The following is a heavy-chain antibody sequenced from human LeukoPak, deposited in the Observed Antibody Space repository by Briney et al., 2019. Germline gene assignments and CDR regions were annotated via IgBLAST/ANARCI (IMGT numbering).Heavy chain of an antibody. CDR1: GYTFTSYA. Sequence: ASVKVSCKASGYTFTSYAMNWVRQAPGQGLEWMGWINTNTGNPTYAQGFTGRFVFSLDTSVSTAYLQISSLKAEDTAVYYCARDLRSYYDSSGYYGSRVYYYYYYMDVWGKGTTVTVSS. V-gene: IGHV7-4-1*02. D-gene: IGHD3-22*01. J-gene: IGHJ6*03. CDR3: ARDLRSYYDSSGYYGSRVYYYYYYMDV. CDR2: INTNTGNP.